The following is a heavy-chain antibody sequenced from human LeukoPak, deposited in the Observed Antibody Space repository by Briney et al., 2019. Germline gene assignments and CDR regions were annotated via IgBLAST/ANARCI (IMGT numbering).Heavy chain of an antibody. CDR2: INHSGST. CDR3: ARAVVTALDY. V-gene: IGHV4-34*01. J-gene: IGHJ4*02. Sequence: KASETLSLTCAVYGGSFSGYYWSWIRQPPGKGLEWIGEINHSGSTNYNPSLKSRVTISVDTSKNQFSLKLSSVTAADTAVYYCARAVVTALDYWGQGTLVTVSS. CDR1: GGSFSGYY. D-gene: IGHD2-21*02.